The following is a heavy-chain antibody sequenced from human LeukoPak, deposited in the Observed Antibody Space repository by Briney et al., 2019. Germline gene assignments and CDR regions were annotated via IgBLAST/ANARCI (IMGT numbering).Heavy chain of an antibody. CDR3: AGGGYGDFHY. CDR2: IKQDGSEK. J-gene: IGHJ4*02. V-gene: IGHV3-7*04. D-gene: IGHD3-22*01. Sequence: GGSLRLSCAASGFTFSRYWMSWVRQAPGKGLEWVANIKQDGSEKYYVDSVKGRFTISRDNAKNSLYLQMNSLRAEDTAVYYCAGGGYGDFHYWGQGTLVTVSS. CDR1: GFTFSRYW.